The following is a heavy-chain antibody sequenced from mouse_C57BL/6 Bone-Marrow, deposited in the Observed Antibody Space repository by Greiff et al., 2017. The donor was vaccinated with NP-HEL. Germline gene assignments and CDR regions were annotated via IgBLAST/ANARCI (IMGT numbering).Heavy chain of an antibody. D-gene: IGHD1-1*01. CDR1: GFTFSDYG. Sequence: EVQRVESGGGLVKPGGSLKLSCAASGFTFSDYGMHWVRQAPEKGLEWVAYISSGSSTIYYADTVKGRFTISRDNAKNTLFLQMTSLRSEDTAMYYCANYYGSSYEYYYAMDYWGQGTSVTVSS. CDR2: ISSGSSTI. V-gene: IGHV5-17*01. J-gene: IGHJ4*01. CDR3: ANYYGSSYEYYYAMDY.